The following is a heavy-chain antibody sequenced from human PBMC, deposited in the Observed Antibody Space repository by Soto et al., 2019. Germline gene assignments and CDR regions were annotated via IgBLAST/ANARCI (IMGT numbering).Heavy chain of an antibody. CDR1: GYTFTSYI. CDR2: INARNGDI. Sequence: ASVKVSCKASGYTFTSYIIHWVRQAPGQRLEWMGWINARNGDIKYSQKFQGRVTITRDTSASTAYLELSSLRSEDTAAYYCARDEWVNTAIYYGLDVWGQGTTVTVSS. D-gene: IGHD5-18*01. V-gene: IGHV1-3*01. J-gene: IGHJ6*02. CDR3: ARDEWVNTAIYYGLDV.